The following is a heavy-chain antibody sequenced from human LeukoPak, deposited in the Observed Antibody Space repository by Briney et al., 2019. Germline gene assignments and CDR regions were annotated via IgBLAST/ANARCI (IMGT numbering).Heavy chain of an antibody. J-gene: IGHJ4*02. CDR2: FDPEDGET. CDR3: AREAAFCGGDCYSDY. D-gene: IGHD2-21*01. V-gene: IGHV1-24*01. Sequence: ASVKVSCKVSGYTLTELSMHWVRQAPGKGLEWMGGFDPEDGETTYAQKFQGRVTMTEDTSTDTAYMELSSLRSEDTAVYYCAREAAFCGGDCYSDYWGQGTLVTVSS. CDR1: GYTLTELS.